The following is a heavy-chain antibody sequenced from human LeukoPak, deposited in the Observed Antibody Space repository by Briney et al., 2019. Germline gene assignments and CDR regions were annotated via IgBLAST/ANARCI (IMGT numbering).Heavy chain of an antibody. Sequence: PGGSLRLSCAASGFTFDDYGMSWVRQAPGKGLEWVSGINWNGGSTGYADSVKGRFIISRDNANNSLYLQMNSLRAEDTALYYYARERYYDSSGYYGEDYWGQGTLVTVSS. V-gene: IGHV3-20*04. CDR3: ARERYYDSSGYYGEDY. CDR1: GFTFDDYG. J-gene: IGHJ4*02. CDR2: INWNGGST. D-gene: IGHD3-22*01.